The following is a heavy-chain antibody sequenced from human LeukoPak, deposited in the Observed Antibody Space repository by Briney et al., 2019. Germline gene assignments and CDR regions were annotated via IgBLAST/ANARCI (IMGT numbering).Heavy chain of an antibody. CDR2: IYHTGST. CDR3: ARATRGYSYGYGWYFDP. Sequence: SETLSLTCDVSGGSISSGLYSWSWIRQPLGKGLEWIGYIYHTGSTYYNPSLKSRVTISVDTSKNQFSLRLSSVTAADTAVYYCARATRGYSYGYGWYFDPWGRGTLVTVSS. J-gene: IGHJ2*01. D-gene: IGHD5-18*01. V-gene: IGHV4-30-2*01. CDR1: GGSISSGLYS.